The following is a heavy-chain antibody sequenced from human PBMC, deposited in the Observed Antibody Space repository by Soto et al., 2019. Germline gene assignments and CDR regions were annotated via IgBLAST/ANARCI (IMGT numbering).Heavy chain of an antibody. Sequence: EAPLVESGGGLVQPGGSLRLSCAASGLAFSNYDMHWVRQATGKGLEWVSSIDNAGDTYYPGSVKGRFTISRENAKNSLYLQMNSLSAGDTAVYYCVRGRAIWDVWGKGTTVIVSS. J-gene: IGHJ6*04. CDR1: GLAFSNYD. V-gene: IGHV3-13*01. CDR3: VRGRAIWDV. D-gene: IGHD3-9*01. CDR2: IDNAGDT.